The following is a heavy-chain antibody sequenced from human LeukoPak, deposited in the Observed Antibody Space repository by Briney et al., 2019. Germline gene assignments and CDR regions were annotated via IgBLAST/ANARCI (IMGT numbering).Heavy chain of an antibody. CDR3: ANQRAGIAARGAFDI. Sequence: TGGSLRLSCAASGFTFSSYGMHWVRQAPGKGLEWVAFIRYDGSNKYYADSVKGRFTISRDNSKNTLYLQMNSLRAEDTAVYYCANQRAGIAARGAFDIWGQGTMVTVSS. V-gene: IGHV3-30*02. CDR2: IRYDGSNK. J-gene: IGHJ3*02. D-gene: IGHD6-6*01. CDR1: GFTFSSYG.